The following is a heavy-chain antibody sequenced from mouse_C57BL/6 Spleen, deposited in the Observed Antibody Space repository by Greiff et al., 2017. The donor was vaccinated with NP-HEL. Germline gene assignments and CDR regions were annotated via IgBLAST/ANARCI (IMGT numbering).Heavy chain of an antibody. CDR2: INPNNGGT. CDR1: GYTFTDYH. D-gene: IGHD2-3*01. CDR3: ARFDDGYYLWFAY. Sequence: EVQLQQSGPELVKPGASVKISCKASGYTFTDYHMNWVKQSHGKSLEWIGDINPNNGGTSYNQKFKGKATLTVDKSSSTAYMELRSLTSEDSAVYYCARFDDGYYLWFAYWGQGTLVTVSA. J-gene: IGHJ3*01. V-gene: IGHV1-26*01.